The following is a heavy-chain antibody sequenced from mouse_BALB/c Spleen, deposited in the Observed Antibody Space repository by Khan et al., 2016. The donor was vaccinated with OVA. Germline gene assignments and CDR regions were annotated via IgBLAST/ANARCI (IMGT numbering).Heavy chain of an antibody. D-gene: IGHD1-1*01. V-gene: IGHV1-20*02. CDR2: ITPHIGET. Sequence: VQLQQSGPELVKPGASVKISCKASGYSFTGYFMNWVMQSHGKSLEWIGRITPHIGETFYNQKFKDKATLTVDESSRTAHMELRSLASEDSAVYYCARKNGSDFDYWGQGTTLTVSS. CDR1: GYSFTGYF. CDR3: ARKNGSDFDY. J-gene: IGHJ2*01.